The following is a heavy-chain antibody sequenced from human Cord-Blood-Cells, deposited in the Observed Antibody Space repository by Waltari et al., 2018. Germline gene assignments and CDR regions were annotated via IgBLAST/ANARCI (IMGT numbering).Heavy chain of an antibody. CDR3: ARENPNGAGSYFDY. V-gene: IGHV3-30-3*01. J-gene: IGHJ4*02. Sequence: QVQLVESGGGVVQPGRSLRLSCAASGFTFSSYAMHWVRQAPGKGLEWVAVISYDGSNKYYAGSVKGRFTISRDNSKNTLYLQMNSLRAEDTAVYYCARENPNGAGSYFDYWGQGTLVTVSS. D-gene: IGHD3-10*01. CDR2: ISYDGSNK. CDR1: GFTFSSYA.